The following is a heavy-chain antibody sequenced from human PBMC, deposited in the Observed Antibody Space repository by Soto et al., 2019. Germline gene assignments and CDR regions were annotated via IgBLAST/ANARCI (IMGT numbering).Heavy chain of an antibody. CDR1: GYSFTSYW. D-gene: IGHD3-3*01. J-gene: IGHJ4*02. V-gene: IGHV5-51*01. CDR2: IYPGDSDT. Sequence: GESLKISCKGSGYSFTSYWIGWVRQMPGKGLEWMGIIYPGDSDTRYSPSFQGQVTISADKSISTAYLQWSSLKASDTAMYYCARSSDYDFWSGPSGYFDYWGQGTLVTVSS. CDR3: ARSSDYDFWSGPSGYFDY.